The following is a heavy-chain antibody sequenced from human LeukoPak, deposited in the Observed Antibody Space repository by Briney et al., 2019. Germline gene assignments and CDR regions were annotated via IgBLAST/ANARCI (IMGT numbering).Heavy chain of an antibody. D-gene: IGHD2-8*02. Sequence: GGSLRLSCAASGFTFSSYGMHWVRQAPGKGLEWVAVIWYDGSNKYYADSVKGRFTISRDNSKNTLSLQMNSLRAEDTAIYYCAKASLGSCTGAKCYHFDNWGQGTLVTVSS. V-gene: IGHV3-33*03. CDR2: IWYDGSNK. CDR1: GFTFSSYG. J-gene: IGHJ4*02. CDR3: AKASLGSCTGAKCYHFDN.